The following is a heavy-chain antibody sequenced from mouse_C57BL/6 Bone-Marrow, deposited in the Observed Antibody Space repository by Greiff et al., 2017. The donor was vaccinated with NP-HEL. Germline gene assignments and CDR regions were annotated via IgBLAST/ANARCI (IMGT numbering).Heavy chain of an antibody. CDR1: GYTFTGFW. V-gene: IGHV1-9*01. CDR3: ARGGAWFAY. J-gene: IGHJ3*01. CDR2: ILPGSGST. Sequence: QVQLQQSGAELMKPGASGKLSCKALGYTFTGFWIEWVRQRPGHALGGIGEILPGSGSTNSNEKFKGKATFTADTSSSTAYMHLSSLTTEDSAIYYCARGGAWFAYWGQGTLVTVSA.